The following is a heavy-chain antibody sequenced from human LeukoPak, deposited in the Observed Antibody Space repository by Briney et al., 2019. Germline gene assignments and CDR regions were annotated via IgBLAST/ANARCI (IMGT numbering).Heavy chain of an antibody. D-gene: IGHD6-19*01. CDR3: ARGRGWLYFDY. Sequence: GGSPRLSCAASGFTFSSYAMSWVRQAPGKGLEWFSVIYSGGSTYDADSVKGRFTISRDDSKNTLYFQMNSLRAEDTAVYYCARGRGWLYFDYWGQGTLVTVSS. CDR1: GFTFSSYA. CDR2: IYSGGST. J-gene: IGHJ4*02. V-gene: IGHV3-66*01.